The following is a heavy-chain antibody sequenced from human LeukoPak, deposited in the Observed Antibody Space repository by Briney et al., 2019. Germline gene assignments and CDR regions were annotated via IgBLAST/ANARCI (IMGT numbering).Heavy chain of an antibody. Sequence: ASVKVSCKASVYTFTTYAVSWVRQAPGQGLEWMGWISTYNGNTEYVKSLQGRVTMTTDTSSSTAYMELRGLKSDDTAVYYCARFWTGYLPDYWGQGTLVTVSS. D-gene: IGHD3/OR15-3a*01. V-gene: IGHV1-18*01. J-gene: IGHJ4*02. CDR3: ARFWTGYLPDY. CDR1: VYTFTTYA. CDR2: ISTYNGNT.